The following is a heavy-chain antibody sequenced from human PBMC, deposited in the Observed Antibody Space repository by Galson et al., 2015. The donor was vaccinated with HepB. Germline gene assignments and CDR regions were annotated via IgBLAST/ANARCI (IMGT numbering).Heavy chain of an antibody. CDR1: GFTFSSYG. D-gene: IGHD4-23*01. V-gene: IGHV3-30*02. Sequence: SLRLSCAASGFTFSSYGMHWVRQAPGKGLEWVAFIRYDGSNKYYGDSVKGRFTISRDNSKNTLYLQMNSLRAEDTAVYYCAKDRGDYGANSAVDYWGQGTLVTVSS. CDR2: IRYDGSNK. CDR3: AKDRGDYGANSAVDY. J-gene: IGHJ4*02.